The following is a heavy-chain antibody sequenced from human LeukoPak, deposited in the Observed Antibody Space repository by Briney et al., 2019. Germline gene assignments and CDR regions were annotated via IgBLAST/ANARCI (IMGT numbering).Heavy chain of an antibody. Sequence: GGSLRLSCAASGFTFSSYEMNWVRQAPGKGLEWVSYISSSGSTIYYADSVKGRFTISRDNAKNSLYLQMTSLRAEDTAVYYCARDHRYPKYSGSYPDAFDIWGQGTTVTVSS. CDR1: GFTFSSYE. V-gene: IGHV3-48*03. CDR3: ARDHRYPKYSGSYPDAFDI. J-gene: IGHJ3*02. CDR2: ISSSGSTI. D-gene: IGHD1-26*01.